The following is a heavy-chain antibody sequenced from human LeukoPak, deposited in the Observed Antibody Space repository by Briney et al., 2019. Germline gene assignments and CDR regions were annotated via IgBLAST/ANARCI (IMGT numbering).Heavy chain of an antibody. CDR1: GFTFSSYG. J-gene: IGHJ4*02. V-gene: IGHV3-33*01. CDR2: IWYDGSNK. D-gene: IGHD4-23*01. CDR3: ARGVAVVTPYFDY. Sequence: GGSLGLSCAASGFTFSSYGMHWVRQAPGKGLEWVAVIWYDGSNKYYADSVKGRFTISRDNSKNTLYLQMNSLRAEDTAVYYCARGVAVVTPYFDYWGQGTLVTVSS.